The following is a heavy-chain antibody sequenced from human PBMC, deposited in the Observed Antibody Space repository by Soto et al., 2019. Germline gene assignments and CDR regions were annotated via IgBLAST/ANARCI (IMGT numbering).Heavy chain of an antibody. CDR2: IYYSGST. J-gene: IGHJ5*02. CDR3: ARAQTWRGDWFDP. D-gene: IGHD1-1*01. V-gene: IGHV4-59*08. CDR1: GGSISSYY. Sequence: SETLSLTCTVSGGSISSYYWSWIRQPPGKGLEWIGYIYYSGSTNYNPSLKSRVTISVDTSKNQFSLKLSSVTAADTAVYYCARAQTWRGDWFDPWGQGTLVTVSS.